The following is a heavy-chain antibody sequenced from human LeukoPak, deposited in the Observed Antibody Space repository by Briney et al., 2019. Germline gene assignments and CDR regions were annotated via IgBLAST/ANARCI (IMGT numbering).Heavy chain of an antibody. V-gene: IGHV4-34*01. D-gene: IGHD3-22*01. CDR3: ARAGPFESYDSSGYPIGY. J-gene: IGHJ4*02. CDR1: GGSFSGYY. Sequence: SETLSLTCAVYGGSFSGYYWSWIRQPPGKGLEWIGEINHSGSTNYNPSLKSRVTISVDTSKNQFSLKLSSVTAADTAVYYCARAGPFESYDSSGYPIGYWGQGTLVTVSS. CDR2: INHSGST.